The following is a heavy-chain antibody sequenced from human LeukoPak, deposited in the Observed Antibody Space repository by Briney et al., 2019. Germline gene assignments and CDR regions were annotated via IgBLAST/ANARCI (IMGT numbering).Heavy chain of an antibody. Sequence: GESLKISCKGSGYSFTSYWIGWVRQMPGKGLEWMGIIYPGDSDTRYSPSFQGQVTISADKSISTAYLQWSSLKASDTAMYYCTRVMVAARGGYYFDYWGQGTLVTVSS. CDR2: IYPGDSDT. CDR1: GYSFTSYW. CDR3: TRVMVAARGGYYFDY. D-gene: IGHD6-6*01. V-gene: IGHV5-51*01. J-gene: IGHJ4*02.